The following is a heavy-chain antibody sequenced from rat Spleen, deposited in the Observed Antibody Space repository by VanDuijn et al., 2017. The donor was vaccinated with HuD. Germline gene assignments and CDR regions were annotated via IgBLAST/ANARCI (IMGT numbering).Heavy chain of an antibody. Sequence: QVQLKESGPGLLQPSQTLSLTCTVSGFSLTTYHVTCVRQPPGKGLEWMGIIWTGGSTAYNSLLKSRLSISRDTSKSQVFLKMNSLQTDDTATYYCARVGYSSYIRYFDYWGQGVMVTVSS. CDR3: ARVGYSSYIRYFDY. CDR1: GFSLTTYH. V-gene: IGHV2-43*01. J-gene: IGHJ2*01. CDR2: IWTGGST. D-gene: IGHD1-2*01.